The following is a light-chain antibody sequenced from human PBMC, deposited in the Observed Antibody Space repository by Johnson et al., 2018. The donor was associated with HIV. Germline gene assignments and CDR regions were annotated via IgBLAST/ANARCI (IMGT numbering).Light chain of an antibody. CDR2: ENN. CDR1: SSNIGNNY. CDR3: GTWDSSLNSYV. J-gene: IGLJ1*01. Sequence: QSVLTQPPSVSAAPGQKVTSSCSGSSSNIGNNYVSWYQQLPGTAPKLLIYENNTRPSGSPDRFSGSKSGTSTTLGITGLQTGDEADYYCGTWDSSLNSYVFGTGTKVSVL. V-gene: IGLV1-51*02.